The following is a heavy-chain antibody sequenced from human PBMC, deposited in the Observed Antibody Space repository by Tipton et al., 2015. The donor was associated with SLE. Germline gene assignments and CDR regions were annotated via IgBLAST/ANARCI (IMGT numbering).Heavy chain of an antibody. D-gene: IGHD2-15*01. V-gene: IGHV4-34*01. CDR1: GGSFSGYY. J-gene: IGHJ5*02. CDR3: ASTGLGYCSGGSCYR. CDR2: INHSGST. Sequence: LRLSCAVYGGSFSGYYWSWIRQPPGKGLEWIGEINHSGSTNYNPSLKSRVTISVDTSKNQFSLKLSSVTAADTAVYYCASTGLGYCSGGSCYRWGQGTLVTVSS.